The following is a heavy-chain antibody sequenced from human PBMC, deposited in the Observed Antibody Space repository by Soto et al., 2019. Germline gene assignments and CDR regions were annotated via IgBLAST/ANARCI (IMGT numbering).Heavy chain of an antibody. CDR2: IIPIFGTA. V-gene: IGHV1-69*13. Sequence: SVKVSCKASGGTFSSHAISWVRQAPGQGLEWMGGIIPIFGTANYAQKFQGRVTITADESTSTAYMELSSLRSEDTAVYYCVVGGWPPPYYYYGMDVWGQGTTVTVSS. CDR3: VVGGWPPPYYYYGMDV. D-gene: IGHD3-10*01. CDR1: GGTFSSHA. J-gene: IGHJ6*02.